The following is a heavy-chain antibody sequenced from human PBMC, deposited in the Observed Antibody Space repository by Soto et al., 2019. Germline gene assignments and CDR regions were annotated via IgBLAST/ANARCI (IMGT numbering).Heavy chain of an antibody. CDR1: GFTFSSYG. J-gene: IGHJ6*02. V-gene: IGHV3-33*01. CDR2: IWYDGSNK. D-gene: IGHD6-13*01. Sequence: GGSRRLSCAASGFTFSSYGMHWVRQAPGKGLEWVAVIWYDGSNKYYADSVKGRFTISRDNSKNTLYLQMNSLRAEDTAVYYCARDRSSSRPYYYYGMDVWGQGTTVTVSS. CDR3: ARDRSSSRPYYYYGMDV.